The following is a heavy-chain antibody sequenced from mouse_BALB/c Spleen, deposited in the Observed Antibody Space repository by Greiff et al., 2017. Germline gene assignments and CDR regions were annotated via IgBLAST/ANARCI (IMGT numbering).Heavy chain of an antibody. CDR1: GFSLTGYG. CDR3: GRPRVTGGKDH. CDR2: IWGDGST. J-gene: IGHJ4*01. D-gene: IGHD2-1*01. V-gene: IGHV2-6-7*01. Sequence: QVQLQQSGPGLVAPSQSLSITCTVSGFSLTGYGVNWVRQPPGKGLEWLGMIWGDGSTDYNSALKSRLSISKDNSKSQVFLKMNSLQTDDTARYYWGRPRVTGGKDHWGKGTSVTVSS.